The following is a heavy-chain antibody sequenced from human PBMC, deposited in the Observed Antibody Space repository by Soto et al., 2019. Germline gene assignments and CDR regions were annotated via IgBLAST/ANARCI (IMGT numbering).Heavy chain of an antibody. V-gene: IGHV1-46*01. D-gene: IGHD3-22*01. CDR2: INPSGGST. CDR3: ARVRTNTYYYDSSGGDAFDI. CDR1: GYTFTSYY. Sequence: ASVKVSCKASGYTFTSYYMHWVRQAPGQGLEWMGIINPSGGSTSYAQKFHGRVTMTRDTSTSTVSIELSSLRSEDTAVYYCARVRTNTYYYDSSGGDAFDIWGQGTMVTVSS. J-gene: IGHJ3*02.